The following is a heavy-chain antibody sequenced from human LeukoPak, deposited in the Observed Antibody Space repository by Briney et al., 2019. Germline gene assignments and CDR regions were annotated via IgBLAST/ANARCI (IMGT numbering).Heavy chain of an antibody. J-gene: IGHJ4*02. Sequence: PSETLSLNCAVYGGSFSGYYWSWIRQPPGKGLEWIGEINHSGSTNYNPSLKSRVTISVDTSENQFSLKLSSVTAADTAVYYCARGSPDVAANYYFDYWGQGTLVTVSS. CDR1: GGSFSGYY. CDR2: INHSGST. CDR3: ARGSPDVAANYYFDY. D-gene: IGHD6-19*01. V-gene: IGHV4-34*01.